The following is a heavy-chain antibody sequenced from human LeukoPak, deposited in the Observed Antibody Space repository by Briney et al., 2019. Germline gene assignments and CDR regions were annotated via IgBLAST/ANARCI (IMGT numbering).Heavy chain of an antibody. V-gene: IGHV3-7*01. CDR1: GFTFSSYW. Sequence: GGSLRLSCAASGFTFSSYWMGWVRQAPGKGLEWVANIKQDGSEKYYVDSVKGRFTISRDNAKNSLYLQMNSLRAEDTAVYYCARDAGIAAAGDRLTDYWGQGTLVTVSS. CDR3: ARDAGIAAAGDRLTDY. D-gene: IGHD6-13*01. J-gene: IGHJ4*02. CDR2: IKQDGSEK.